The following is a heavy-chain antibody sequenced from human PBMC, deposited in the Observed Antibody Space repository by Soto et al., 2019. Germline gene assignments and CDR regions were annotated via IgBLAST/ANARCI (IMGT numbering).Heavy chain of an antibody. CDR2: ISGYNDNT. Sequence: ASVKVSCKTAGYVFSNYGITWVRQAPGQGPEWMGWISGYNDNTNYAQKFQGRPTMTIDTSTRTAFLDLRSLRSDDTAIYFCARRPKSSSTWYPLDYWGQGTLVTVSS. D-gene: IGHD6-13*01. CDR3: ARRPKSSSTWYPLDY. CDR1: GYVFSNYG. J-gene: IGHJ4*02. V-gene: IGHV1-18*04.